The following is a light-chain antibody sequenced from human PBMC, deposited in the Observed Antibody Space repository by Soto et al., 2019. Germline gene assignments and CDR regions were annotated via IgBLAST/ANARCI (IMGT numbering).Light chain of an antibody. CDR3: AAWDDSLRGVV. V-gene: IGLV1-47*01. Sequence: QSVLTQPPSASGTPGQRVTISCSGSSSNIGSNYVYWYQQLPGTAPKLLIYRNNQRPSVVPDRFSGSKSGTSASLAISGLRSEDEDDYYCAAWDDSLRGVVFGGGTMLTVL. J-gene: IGLJ2*01. CDR1: SSNIGSNY. CDR2: RNN.